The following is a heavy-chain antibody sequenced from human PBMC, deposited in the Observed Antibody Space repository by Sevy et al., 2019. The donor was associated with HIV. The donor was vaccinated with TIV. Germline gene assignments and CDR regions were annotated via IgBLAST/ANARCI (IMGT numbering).Heavy chain of an antibody. Sequence: ASVKASCKASGHTSSDYYIQWVRQAPGQGLEWMGWINSKSGATSYPQKFQGRVTMTSDTSISTAYMELSRLRSDDTAVYYCATEYSYDYWGQGTLVTVSS. D-gene: IGHD4-4*01. CDR3: ATEYSYDY. CDR2: INSKSGAT. V-gene: IGHV1-2*02. J-gene: IGHJ4*02. CDR1: GHTSSDYY.